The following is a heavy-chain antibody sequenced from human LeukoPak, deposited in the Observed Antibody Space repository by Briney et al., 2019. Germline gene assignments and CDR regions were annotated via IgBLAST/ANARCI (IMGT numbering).Heavy chain of an antibody. D-gene: IGHD6-13*01. CDR1: GGSISSGDYY. V-gene: IGHV4-30-4*08. Sequence: PSETLSLTCTVSGGSISSGDYYWSWIRQPPGKGLEWIVYIYYSGSTYYNPSLKSRVTISVDTSKNQFSQKLSSVTAADTAVYYCARGEYSSSWTRSTNWFDPWGQATLVTDSS. J-gene: IGHJ5*02. CDR3: ARGEYSSSWTRSTNWFDP. CDR2: IYYSGST.